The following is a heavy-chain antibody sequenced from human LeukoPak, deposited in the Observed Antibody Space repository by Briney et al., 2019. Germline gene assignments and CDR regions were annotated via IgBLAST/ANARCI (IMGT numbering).Heavy chain of an antibody. CDR2: IIPIFGTA. Sequence: GASVKVSCKASGGTFSSYAICWVRQAPGQGLEWMGGIIPIFGTANYAQKFQGRVTITADESTSTAYMELSSLRSEDTAVYYCARGTRNYDSSGYLDYWGQGTLVTVSS. D-gene: IGHD3-22*01. CDR1: GGTFSSYA. J-gene: IGHJ4*02. V-gene: IGHV1-69*13. CDR3: ARGTRNYDSSGYLDY.